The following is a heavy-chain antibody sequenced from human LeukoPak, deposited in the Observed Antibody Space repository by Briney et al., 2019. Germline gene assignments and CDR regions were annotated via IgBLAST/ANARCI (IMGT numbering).Heavy chain of an antibody. CDR2: ISAYNGNT. CDR1: GYTFTSYD. CDR3: ARDHYRGAAVFYHPYPKTNWFDP. D-gene: IGHD6-13*01. Sequence: EASVKVSCKASGYTFTSYDINWVRQATGQGLEWMGWISAYNGNTNYAQKLQGRVTMTTDTSTSTAYMELRSLRSDDTAVYYCARDHYRGAAVFYHPYPKTNWFDPWGQGTLVTVSS. J-gene: IGHJ5*02. V-gene: IGHV1-18*01.